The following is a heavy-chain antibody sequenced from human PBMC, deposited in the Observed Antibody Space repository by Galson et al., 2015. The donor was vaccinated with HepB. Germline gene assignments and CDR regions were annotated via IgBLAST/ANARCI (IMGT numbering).Heavy chain of an antibody. CDR1: GYTFTDYY. J-gene: IGHJ4*02. Sequence: VKVSCKVSGYTFTDYYMHWVQQAPGKGLEWMGLVDPEDGETIYAEKFQGRVTITADTSTDTAYMELSSLRSEDTAVYYCLTWGRVGAAHLDYWGQGTLVTVSS. CDR3: LTWGRVGAAHLDY. CDR2: VDPEDGET. D-gene: IGHD2-15*01. V-gene: IGHV1-69-2*01.